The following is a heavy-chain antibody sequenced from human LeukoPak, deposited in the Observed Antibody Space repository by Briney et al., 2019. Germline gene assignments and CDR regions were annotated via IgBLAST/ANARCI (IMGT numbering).Heavy chain of an antibody. V-gene: IGHV3-64D*06. CDR1: GFTFSRYA. Sequence: GGSLRLSCSASGFTFSRYAMHCVRQAPGKGLEYVSAISSNGGSTYYADSVKGRFTISRDNSKNTLYLQMSSLRAEDTAVYYCVKDGSGSHYTYYFDYWGQGTLVTVSS. D-gene: IGHD3-10*01. CDR2: ISSNGGST. CDR3: VKDGSGSHYTYYFDY. J-gene: IGHJ4*02.